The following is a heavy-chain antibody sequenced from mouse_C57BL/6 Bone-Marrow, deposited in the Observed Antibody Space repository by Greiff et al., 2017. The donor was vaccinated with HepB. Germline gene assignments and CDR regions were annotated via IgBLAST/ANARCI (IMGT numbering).Heavy chain of an antibody. D-gene: IGHD1-1*01. V-gene: IGHV1-62-2*01. J-gene: IGHJ4*01. Sequence: VKLQESGAELVKPGASVKLSCKASGYTFTEYTIHWVKQRSGQGLEWIGWFYPGSGSIKYNEKFKDKATLTADKSSSTVYMELSRWTSEDSAVYFCARHGRDYYGSSYYAMDYWGQGTSVTVSS. CDR2: FYPGSGSI. CDR1: GYTFTEYT. CDR3: ARHGRDYYGSSYYAMDY.